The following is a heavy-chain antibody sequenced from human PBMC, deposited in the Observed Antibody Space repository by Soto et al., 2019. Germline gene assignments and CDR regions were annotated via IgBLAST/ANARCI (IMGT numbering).Heavy chain of an antibody. CDR3: ARGEKIAGAGKLSVFDI. J-gene: IGHJ3*02. V-gene: IGHV1-46*01. CDR1: GDTYTIYY. CDR2: FNPSGGGT. D-gene: IGHD6-19*01. Sequence: GASVKVSGKASGDTYTIYYIHCVLQSPLQCLGWMGTFNPSGGGTFYAQKVQGRVTMTGDTSTSTVYMELSSLRSEDTAVYYCARGEKIAGAGKLSVFDIWGQGTMVTVS.